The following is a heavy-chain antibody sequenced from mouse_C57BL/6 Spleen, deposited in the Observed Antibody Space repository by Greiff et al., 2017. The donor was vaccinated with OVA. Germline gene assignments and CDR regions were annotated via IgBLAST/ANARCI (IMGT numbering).Heavy chain of an antibody. V-gene: IGHV1-55*01. CDR2: IYPGSGST. D-gene: IGHD1-1*01. Sequence: QVQLQQPGAELVKPGASVKMSCKASGYTFTSYWITWVKQRPGQGLEWIGDIYPGSGSTNSNEKFKSKATLTVDTSSSTAYMQLSSLTSDASAVYYGARDYYGSSSFAYWGKGTLVTVSA. J-gene: IGHJ3*01. CDR1: GYTFTSYW. CDR3: ARDYYGSSSFAY.